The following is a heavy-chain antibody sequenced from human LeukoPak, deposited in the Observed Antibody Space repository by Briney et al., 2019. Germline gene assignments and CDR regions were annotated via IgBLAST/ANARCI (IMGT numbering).Heavy chain of an antibody. CDR1: GDSISRES. D-gene: IGHD1-1*01. CDR3: ARRIQLWSYWHFDL. V-gene: IGHV4-4*08. J-gene: IGHJ2*01. Sequence: SETLSLTCTVSGDSISRESWSWIRQAPGKGLECIGYSYDSWRMNYNPSLQSRVTISLDASKNRLSLQLNSVTAADTAVYYCARRIQLWSYWHFDLWGRGTLVTVTS. CDR2: SYDSWRM.